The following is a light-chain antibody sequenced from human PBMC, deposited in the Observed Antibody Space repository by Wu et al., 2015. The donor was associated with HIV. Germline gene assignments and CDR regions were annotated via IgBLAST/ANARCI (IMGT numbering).Light chain of an antibody. Sequence: EMVMTQSPATLSVSPGERATLSCRASQSIGNKLAWYQQKPGQAPRLLIYGASTRATGIPARFSGTGSETEFTLTISSLQSEDFATYYCQQYNTYWTFGQGTKVEIK. V-gene: IGKV3-15*01. CDR1: QSIGNK. J-gene: IGKJ1*01. CDR3: QQYNTYWT. CDR2: GAS.